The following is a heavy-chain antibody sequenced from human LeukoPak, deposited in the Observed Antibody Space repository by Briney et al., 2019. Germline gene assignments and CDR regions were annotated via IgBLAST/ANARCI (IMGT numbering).Heavy chain of an antibody. D-gene: IGHD5-24*01. CDR3: ARDGGLQSHFDY. Sequence: PSETLSLRCSVFTDSFNDYYWNWVRQPPGKGLERIGYIYYNGNSNYNPSLKSRVTISVDTSKNELSLKLTSVTAADTAIYFCARDGGLQSHFDYWGQGTLVTVSS. V-gene: IGHV4-59*01. J-gene: IGHJ4*02. CDR1: TDSFNDYY. CDR2: IYYNGNS.